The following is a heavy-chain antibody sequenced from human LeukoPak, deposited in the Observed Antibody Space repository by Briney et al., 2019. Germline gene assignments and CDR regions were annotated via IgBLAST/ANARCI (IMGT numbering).Heavy chain of an antibody. V-gene: IGHV3-15*01. CDR1: GFTFSNAW. CDR2: SKSKTDGGTT. CDR3: VSYRYYFDY. Sequence: PGGSLRLSCAASGFTFSNAWMSWVRQAPGKGLEWVGRSKSKTDGGTTDYAAPVKGRFTISRDDSKNTLYLQMNSLKTGDTAVYYCVSYRYYFDYWGQGTLVTVSS. D-gene: IGHD3-16*02. J-gene: IGHJ4*02.